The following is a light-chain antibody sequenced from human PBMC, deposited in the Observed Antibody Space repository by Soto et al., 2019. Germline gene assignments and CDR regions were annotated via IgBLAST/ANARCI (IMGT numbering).Light chain of an antibody. CDR2: AAS. CDR1: QSISSY. V-gene: IGKV1-39*01. Sequence: DIQMTQSPSSLSASVGDRVTITCRASQSISSYLNWYQQKPGKAPNLLIYAASSLQSGVPSRFSGSGSGTDFTLTISRLQPEDFATDYCQQSYSTPYTFGQGTKLEIK. J-gene: IGKJ2*01. CDR3: QQSYSTPYT.